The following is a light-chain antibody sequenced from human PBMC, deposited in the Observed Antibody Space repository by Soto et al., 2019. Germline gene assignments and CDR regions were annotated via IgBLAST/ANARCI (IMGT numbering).Light chain of an antibody. Sequence: EIVMTQSPATLSVSPGERATLSCRASQSITSHLAWYQQKPGQAPRLLIYGASTRATGIPARFSGSGSGTDFTLTVSRMEPEDFAVYCCQQYGSSPRTFGQGTKVDIK. CDR1: QSITSH. J-gene: IGKJ1*01. CDR3: QQYGSSPRT. CDR2: GAS. V-gene: IGKV3-15*01.